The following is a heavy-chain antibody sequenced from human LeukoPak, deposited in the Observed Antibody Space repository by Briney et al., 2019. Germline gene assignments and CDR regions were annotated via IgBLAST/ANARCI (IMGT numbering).Heavy chain of an antibody. V-gene: IGHV3-23*01. J-gene: IGHJ6*02. CDR3: AKAGAMMTTYYYYYYGMDV. Sequence: GGSLRLSCAASGFTFSSYAMSWVRQAPGKGLEWVSAISGSGGSTYYADSVKGRFTISRDNSKNTLYLQMNSLRAEDTAVYYCAKAGAMMTTYYYYYYGMDVWGQGTTVTVSS. CDR2: ISGSGGST. D-gene: IGHD2/OR15-2a*01. CDR1: GFTFSSYA.